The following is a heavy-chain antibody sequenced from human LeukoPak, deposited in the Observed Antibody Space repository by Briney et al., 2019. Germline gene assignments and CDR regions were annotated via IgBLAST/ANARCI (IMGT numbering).Heavy chain of an antibody. CDR3: ARGGGCSGGSCNGDY. D-gene: IGHD2-15*01. Sequence: SETLSLTRAVYGGSFSGYYWTWIRQPPGKGLEWIGEINHSGSTNYNPSLKSRVTISVDTSKNQFSLYLTSVTAADTAVYYCARGGGCSGGSCNGDYWGQGNLVTVSS. CDR2: INHSGST. CDR1: GGSFSGYY. J-gene: IGHJ4*02. V-gene: IGHV4-34*01.